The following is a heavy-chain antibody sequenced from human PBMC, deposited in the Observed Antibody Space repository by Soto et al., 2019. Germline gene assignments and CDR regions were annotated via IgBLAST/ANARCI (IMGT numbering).Heavy chain of an antibody. Sequence: QVQLVESGGGVVQPGRSLRLSCAASGFTFSNYAVHWVRQAPGKGLEWMALISYDGSNAYYADSVKGRFTISRDNSEKTLYLQMISLRAEDTAMYYCAKDRRVRDGMDVWGQGTTVIVSS. J-gene: IGHJ6*01. CDR1: GFTFSNYA. D-gene: IGHD3-10*01. CDR3: AKDRRVRDGMDV. CDR2: ISYDGSNA. V-gene: IGHV3-30*18.